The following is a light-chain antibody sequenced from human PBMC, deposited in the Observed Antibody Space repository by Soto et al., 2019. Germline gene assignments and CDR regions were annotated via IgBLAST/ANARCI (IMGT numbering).Light chain of an antibody. J-gene: IGKJ3*01. Sequence: VMTQSPVTLSLSPGDRATLSCRASQGVSSHLAWYQQKPGQAPRLLVYGASNWATGIPARFSGSGSGTDFTLTISSLEPEDFGVYYCLQRSNWPSSFGPGTTVDV. CDR1: QGVSSH. CDR3: LQRSNWPSS. CDR2: GAS. V-gene: IGKV3-11*01.